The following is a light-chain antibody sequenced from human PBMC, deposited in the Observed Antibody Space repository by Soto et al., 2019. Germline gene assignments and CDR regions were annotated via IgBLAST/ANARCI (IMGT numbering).Light chain of an antibody. V-gene: IGLV1-44*01. Sequence: QSVLSQPPSASGTPGQTVTISCSGSSSNIGINTLHWYQQLPGTAPKLLIYSNNLRSSGVPDRFSGSRSGTSASLAISGLQSEDEADYYCATWDDRLNGYVFGSGTKLTVL. J-gene: IGLJ1*01. CDR2: SNN. CDR1: SSNIGINT. CDR3: ATWDDRLNGYV.